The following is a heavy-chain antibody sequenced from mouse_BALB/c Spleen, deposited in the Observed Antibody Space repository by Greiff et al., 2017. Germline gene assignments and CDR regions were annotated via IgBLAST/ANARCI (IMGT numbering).Heavy chain of an antibody. CDR1: GYTFTSYW. Sequence: QVQLKESGAELARPGASVKLSCKASGYTFTSYWMQWVKQRPGQGLEWIGAIYPGDGDTRYTQKFKGKATLTADKSSSTAYMQLSSPTSEDSAVYYCAREGQLGDYWGQGTTLTVAS. J-gene: IGHJ2*01. V-gene: IGHV1-87*01. CDR2: IYPGDGDT. CDR3: AREGQLGDY. D-gene: IGHD4-1*02.